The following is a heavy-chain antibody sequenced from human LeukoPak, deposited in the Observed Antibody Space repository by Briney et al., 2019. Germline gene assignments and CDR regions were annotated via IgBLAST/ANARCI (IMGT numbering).Heavy chain of an antibody. V-gene: IGHV5-51*01. D-gene: IGHD3-10*01. J-gene: IGHJ4*02. Sequence: PGESLKISCKAYGYRFTSNWIGWVRQMPGKGLEWMGIIFPGDSDTRYSPSFQGQVTISVDESISTAYLQWSSLKASDTAIYYCARRRAGSGSYYNVGGYYFDNWGQGTLVTVSS. CDR1: GYRFTSNW. CDR3: ARRRAGSGSYYNVGGYYFDN. CDR2: IFPGDSDT.